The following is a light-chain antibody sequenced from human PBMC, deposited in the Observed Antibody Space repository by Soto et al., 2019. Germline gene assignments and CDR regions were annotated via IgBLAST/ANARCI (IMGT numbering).Light chain of an antibody. CDR3: QQFNGYPIT. J-gene: IGKJ5*01. CDR2: DAS. Sequence: ATVLIQSPSSLSASVGDRVTITCRASQGITSSLARHQQKPGKAPKLLIYDASTLESGVPSRVSGSGYGTDFTFTISSLQTEDFATYYCQQFNGYPITFGQGTRLEIK. V-gene: IGKV1-13*02. CDR1: QGITSS.